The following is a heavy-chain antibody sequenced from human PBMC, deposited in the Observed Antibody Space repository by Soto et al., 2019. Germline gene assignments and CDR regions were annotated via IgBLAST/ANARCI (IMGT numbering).Heavy chain of an antibody. J-gene: IGHJ4*02. CDR1: GFTFSTYA. CDR3: AKVGDASGYYYDFDY. Sequence: EVQLLESGGDLVQPGGSLRLSCAASGFTFSTYAMSWVRQAPGKGLEWVSAISGSGGRTNYADSVKARFTTSRDNSKNTLYLQMNKLRADDTAVYYCAKVGDASGYYYDFDYWGQGTLVTVSS. CDR2: ISGSGGRT. D-gene: IGHD3-22*01. V-gene: IGHV3-23*01.